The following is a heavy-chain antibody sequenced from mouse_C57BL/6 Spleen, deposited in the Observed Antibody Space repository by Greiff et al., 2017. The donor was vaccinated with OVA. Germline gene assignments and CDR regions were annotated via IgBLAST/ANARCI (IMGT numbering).Heavy chain of an antibody. Sequence: QVQLQQPGAELVKPGASVKLSCKASGYTFTSYWMHWVTQRPGQGLEWIGMIHPNSGSTNYNQKFKSKATLTVDTSSSTAYMQLSRLTSEDYAVDNCARWNYDYDGYWGQGPTLSVAS. D-gene: IGHD2-4*01. V-gene: IGHV1-64*01. J-gene: IGHJ2*01. CDR1: GYTFTSYW. CDR3: ARWNYDYDGY. CDR2: IHPNSGST.